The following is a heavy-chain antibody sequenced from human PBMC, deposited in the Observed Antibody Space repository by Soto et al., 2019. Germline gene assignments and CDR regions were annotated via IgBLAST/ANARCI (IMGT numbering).Heavy chain of an antibody. D-gene: IGHD3-10*01. CDR1: GYTFTGFY. CDR2: INPNSGGT. J-gene: IGHJ6*02. CDR3: ARDMGSYYGMDV. V-gene: IGHV1-2*04. Sequence: ASVKVSCKASGYTFTGFYIHWVRQAPGQGLEWMGWINPNSGGTNYAQKFQDWVTMTRDTSISTAYMEVSRLRSDDTAVYYCARDMGSYYGMDVWGQGTXVTVSS.